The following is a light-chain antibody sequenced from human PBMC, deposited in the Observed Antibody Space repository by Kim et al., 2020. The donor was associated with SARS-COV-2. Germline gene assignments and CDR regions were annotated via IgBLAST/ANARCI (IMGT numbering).Light chain of an antibody. CDR2: GAS. Sequence: EIVMTQSPATLSLSPGERATLSCRASQSVSSNLAWYQQKPGQAPRLLIYGASTRATGIPARCSGSGSGTEFTLTISSMQSADFAVYYCQQYNNWSPLTFGGGTKVDIK. CDR3: QQYNNWSPLT. J-gene: IGKJ4*01. V-gene: IGKV3-15*01. CDR1: QSVSSN.